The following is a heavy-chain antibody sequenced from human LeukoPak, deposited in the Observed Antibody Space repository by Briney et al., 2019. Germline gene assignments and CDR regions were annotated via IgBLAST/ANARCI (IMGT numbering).Heavy chain of an antibody. CDR2: ISSSNI. V-gene: IGHV3-21*01. D-gene: IGHD5-18*01. CDR1: GFTFSSYS. Sequence: GGSLRLSCAASGFTFSSYSMNWVRQAPGKGLEWVSSISSSNIYYADSVKGRFTISRDNAKNSLYLQMNSLRAEDTAVYYCARDRSPAVDTAMVSRRGYYYYGMDVWGQGTTVTVSS. CDR3: ARDRSPAVDTAMVSRRGYYYYGMDV. J-gene: IGHJ6*02.